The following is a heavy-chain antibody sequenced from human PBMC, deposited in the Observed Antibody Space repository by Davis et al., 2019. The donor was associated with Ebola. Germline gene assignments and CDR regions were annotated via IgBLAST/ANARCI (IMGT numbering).Heavy chain of an antibody. CDR1: GYTFTGHY. V-gene: IGHV1-2*02. CDR3: ARGSSFWGGYLMAYFEY. CDR2: VNPNAGNT. J-gene: IGHJ4*02. Sequence: ASVKVSCKASGYTFTGHYIHWVRQAPGQGLEWMGWVNPNAGNTKYAQNFQGRVTMTSDTSTTTAYMELTGLRSDEPAVYYCARGSSFWGGYLMAYFEYWGQGAVVTV. D-gene: IGHD3-3*01.